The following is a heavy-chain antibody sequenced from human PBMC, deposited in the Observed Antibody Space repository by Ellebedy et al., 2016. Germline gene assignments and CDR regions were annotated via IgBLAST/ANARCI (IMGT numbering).Heavy chain of an antibody. D-gene: IGHD3-16*01. CDR1: GYTFTRNA. J-gene: IGHJ6*02. CDR2: ISAYNGNT. Sequence: ASVKVSCKASGYTFTRNALHWVRQAPGQRLEWMGWISAYNGNTHFAQKVQGRVTLTTDTSTSTAYMDLRSLRSDDTAVYYCAKGGTDGPSGYYYYGMDVWGQGTTVTVSS. V-gene: IGHV1-18*01. CDR3: AKGGTDGPSGYYYYGMDV.